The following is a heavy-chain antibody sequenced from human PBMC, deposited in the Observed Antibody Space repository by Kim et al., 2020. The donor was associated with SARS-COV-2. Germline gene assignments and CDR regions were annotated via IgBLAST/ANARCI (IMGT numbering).Heavy chain of an antibody. CDR1: GGTFSSYA. D-gene: IGHD4-4*01. V-gene: IGHV1-69*04. CDR2: IIPILGIA. Sequence: SVKVSCKASGGTFSSYAISWVRQAPGQGLEWMGRIIPILGIANYAQKFQGRVTITADKSTSTAYMELSSLRSEDTAVYYCAGERGMTTVTTRYFDYWGQGTLVTVSS. CDR3: AGERGMTTVTTRYFDY. J-gene: IGHJ4*02.